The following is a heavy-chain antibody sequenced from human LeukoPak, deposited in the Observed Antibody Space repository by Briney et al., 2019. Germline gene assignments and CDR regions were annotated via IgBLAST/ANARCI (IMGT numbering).Heavy chain of an antibody. D-gene: IGHD4-17*01. CDR3: ARDNYADSGGNDY. CDR2: IWFDGVTT. J-gene: IGHJ4*02. Sequence: PGGALRLSCETSGFTFSRFYMHWLRQAPGKGLEGVGFIWFDGVTTNYADSVKGRFTISRDNSQNLLYLQMNALRAEDTAMYYCARDNYADSGGNDYWGQGTLVPVSS. CDR1: GFTFSRFY. V-gene: IGHV3-33*01.